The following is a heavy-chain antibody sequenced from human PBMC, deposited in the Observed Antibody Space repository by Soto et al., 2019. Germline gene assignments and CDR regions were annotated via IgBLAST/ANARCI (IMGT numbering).Heavy chain of an antibody. Sequence: PSETLSLTCPVSGGSVSSSSYYWGWVRQPPGKGLEWIGSVYYSGSTYYNPSLESRVTISVDKSKNQFSLKLMSLSAADTAVYYCGRLEGLATISYYFDYWGQGALVTSPQ. J-gene: IGHJ4*02. CDR2: VYYSGST. CDR1: GGSVSSSSYY. V-gene: IGHV4-39*01. CDR3: GRLEGLATISYYFDY. D-gene: IGHD3-9*01.